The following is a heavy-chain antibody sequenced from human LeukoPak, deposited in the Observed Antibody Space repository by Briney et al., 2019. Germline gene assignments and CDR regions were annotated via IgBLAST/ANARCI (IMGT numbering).Heavy chain of an antibody. J-gene: IGHJ4*02. Sequence: SGTLSLTCAVSGGSISSSNWWSCVRQPPGKGLEWIGEIYHSGSTNYNPSLKSRVTISVDKSKNQFSLKLSSVTAADTAVYYCARAYESSGYRGLGYFAYWGQGTLVTVSS. CDR2: IYHSGST. V-gene: IGHV4-4*02. CDR3: ARAYESSGYRGLGYFAY. CDR1: GGSISSSNW. D-gene: IGHD3-22*01.